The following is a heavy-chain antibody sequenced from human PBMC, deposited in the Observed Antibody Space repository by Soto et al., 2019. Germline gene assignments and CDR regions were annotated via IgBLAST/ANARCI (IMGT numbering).Heavy chain of an antibody. CDR1: GGSISSGGYY. D-gene: IGHD3-22*01. J-gene: IGHJ4*02. CDR2: IYYSGST. Sequence: SEPLSLTCTVSGGSISSGGYYWSWIRQHPGKGLEWIGYIYYSGSTYYNPSLKSRVTISVDTSKNQFSLKLSSVTAADTAVYYCARSRGDSSRYSYGYWGQGTLVTLSS. V-gene: IGHV4-31*03. CDR3: ARSRGDSSRYSYGY.